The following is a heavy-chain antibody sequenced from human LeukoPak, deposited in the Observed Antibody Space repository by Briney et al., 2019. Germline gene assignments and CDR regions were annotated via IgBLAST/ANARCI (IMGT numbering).Heavy chain of an antibody. V-gene: IGHV4-59*08. CDR3: ARHFTGPGTYTPYFGMDV. D-gene: IGHD3-16*01. CDR2: IYYSGST. Sequence: EPSETLSLTCTVSGGSIRSYYCSWIRQPPGKGLEWVGYIYYSGSTNYNPSLKSRVTISVDASKNQFSLKLSSVTAADTAVYYCARHFTGPGTYTPYFGMDVWGQGTTVTVSS. J-gene: IGHJ6*02. CDR1: GGSIRSYY.